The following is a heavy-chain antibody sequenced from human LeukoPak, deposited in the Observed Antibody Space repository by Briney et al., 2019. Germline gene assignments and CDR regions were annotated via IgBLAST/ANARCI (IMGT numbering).Heavy chain of an antibody. CDR3: ARDNGGLNGYNFHYFDY. J-gene: IGHJ4*02. CDR2: IYYSGST. D-gene: IGHD5-24*01. V-gene: IGHV4-59*01. CDR1: GGSISSYY. Sequence: SETLSLTCTVSGGSISSYYWSWIRQPPGKGLEWIGCIYYSGSTNYNPSLKSRVTISVDTSKNQFSLKLSSVTAADTAVYYCARDNGGLNGYNFHYFDYWGQGTLVTVSS.